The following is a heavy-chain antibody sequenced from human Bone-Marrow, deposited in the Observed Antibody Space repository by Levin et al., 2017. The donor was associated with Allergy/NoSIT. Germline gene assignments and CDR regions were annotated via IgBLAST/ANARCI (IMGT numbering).Heavy chain of an antibody. CDR1: GVTFSSYE. Sequence: LSLTCAASGVTFSSYEMNWVRQAPGKGLEWVSYISSSVGTIYYADSVKGRFTISRDNAKNSLYLQMNSLRAEDTAVYYCAKGGSGTAFDIWGQGTMVTVSS. D-gene: IGHD3-10*01. V-gene: IGHV3-48*03. CDR2: ISSSVGTI. J-gene: IGHJ3*02. CDR3: AKGGSGTAFDI.